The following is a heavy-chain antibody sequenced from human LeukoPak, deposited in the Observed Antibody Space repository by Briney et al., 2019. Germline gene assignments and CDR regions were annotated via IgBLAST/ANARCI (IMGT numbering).Heavy chain of an antibody. CDR3: AKGIYRVVVIKALDY. J-gene: IGHJ4*02. D-gene: IGHD3-22*01. V-gene: IGHV3-64*01. CDR2: ISSNGGST. Sequence: PGGSLRLSGAASGFTFSSYAMHWVRQAPGKGLEYVSAISSNGGSTYYANSVKGRFTISRDNSKNSLYLQMNSLRAEDTALYYCAKGIYRVVVIKALDYWGQGTLVTVSS. CDR1: GFTFSSYA.